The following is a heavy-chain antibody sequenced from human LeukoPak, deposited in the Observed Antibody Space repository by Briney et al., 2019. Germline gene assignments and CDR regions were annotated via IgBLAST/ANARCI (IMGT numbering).Heavy chain of an antibody. CDR3: ARRLGLGYFDY. CDR2: INHSGST. D-gene: IGHD6-19*01. J-gene: IGHJ4*02. Sequence: SETLSLTCAVYGESFSGYYWSWIRQWIRQSPGKGLEWIGEINHSGSTNYNPSLKSRVTISVDTSKNQFSLKLSSVTAADTAVYYCARRLGLGYFDYWGQGTLVTVSS. CDR1: GESFSGYY. V-gene: IGHV4-34*01.